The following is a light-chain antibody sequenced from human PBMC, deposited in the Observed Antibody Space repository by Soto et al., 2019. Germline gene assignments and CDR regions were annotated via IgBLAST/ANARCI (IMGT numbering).Light chain of an antibody. CDR3: SSYAGSNFDV. CDR2: EVS. Sequence: QSVLTQPPSAYGSPGQSVTISCTGTSSDVGGYNYVSWYQQHPGKAPKLMIYEVSKRPSGVPDLFSGSKSGNTASLTVSGLQAEDEADYYCSSYAGSNFDVFGGGTQLTVL. J-gene: IGLJ7*01. CDR1: SSDVGGYNY. V-gene: IGLV2-8*01.